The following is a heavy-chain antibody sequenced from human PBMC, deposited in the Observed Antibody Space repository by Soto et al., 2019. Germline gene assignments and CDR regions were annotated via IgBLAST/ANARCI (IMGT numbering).Heavy chain of an antibody. D-gene: IGHD3-22*01. CDR3: AGGFYYYDSSGYYPPFDY. J-gene: IGHJ4*02. CDR2: IIPIFGTA. Sequence: PSVKVSCKASGGTFSSYAISWVRQAPGQGLEWMGGIIPIFGTANYAQKFQGRVTITADESTSTAYMELSSLRSEDTAVYYCAGGFYYYDSSGYYPPFDYWGQGTLVTVSS. V-gene: IGHV1-69*13. CDR1: GGTFSSYA.